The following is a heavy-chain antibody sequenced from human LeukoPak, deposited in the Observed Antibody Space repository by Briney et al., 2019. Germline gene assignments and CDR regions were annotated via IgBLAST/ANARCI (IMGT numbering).Heavy chain of an antibody. D-gene: IGHD4-17*01. J-gene: IGHJ3*02. CDR1: GFTFSSYS. CDR3: ARDHSGPSHDYGDSSDAFDI. Sequence: PGGSLRLSCAASGFTFSSYSMNWVRQGPGGGLGWVSSISSSNSNSDIFYADSVKGLFTISRDNAKNSLYLQMNSLRAEDTAVYYCARDHSGPSHDYGDSSDAFDIWGQGTMVTVSS. CDR2: ISSSNSNSDI. V-gene: IGHV3-21*06.